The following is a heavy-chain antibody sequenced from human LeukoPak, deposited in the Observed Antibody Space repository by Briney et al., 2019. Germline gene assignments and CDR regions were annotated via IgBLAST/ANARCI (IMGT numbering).Heavy chain of an antibody. CDR1: GFTFDDYA. D-gene: IGHD2-2*01. CDR2: ISWNSGSI. CDR3: AKAAAPTDWYFDL. Sequence: GRSLRLSCAASGFTFDDYAIHWVRQAPGKGLEWVSGISWNSGSIGYADSVKGRFTISRDNAKNSLYLQMNSPRAEDMALYYCAKAAAPTDWYFDLWGRGTLVTVSS. V-gene: IGHV3-9*03. J-gene: IGHJ2*01.